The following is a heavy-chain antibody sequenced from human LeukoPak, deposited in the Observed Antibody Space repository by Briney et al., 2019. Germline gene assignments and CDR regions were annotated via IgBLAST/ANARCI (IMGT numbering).Heavy chain of an antibody. V-gene: IGHV3-23*01. CDR3: ARDSHSSSWYSEFDY. Sequence: GGSLRLSCAASGFTFSTYCMSWVRQAPGKGLEWVSGIGISGVSTYYADSVKGRFTISRDNSKNTLYLQMNSLRAEDTAVYYCARDSHSSSWYSEFDYWGQGTLVTVSS. CDR2: IGISGVST. CDR1: GFTFSTYC. J-gene: IGHJ4*02. D-gene: IGHD6-13*01.